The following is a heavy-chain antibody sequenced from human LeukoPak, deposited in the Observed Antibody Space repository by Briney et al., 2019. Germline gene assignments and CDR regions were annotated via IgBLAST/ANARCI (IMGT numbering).Heavy chain of an antibody. CDR1: GYTFTSYA. CDR2: INTNTGNP. Sequence: GASVKVSCKASGYTFTSYAMNWVRQAPGQGLEWMGWINTNTGNPTYAQGFTGRFVFSLDTSVSTAYLQISSLKAEDTAVYYCARDPVPAAHSVLGYWGQGTLVTVSS. J-gene: IGHJ4*02. CDR3: ARDPVPAAHSVLGY. D-gene: IGHD2-2*01. V-gene: IGHV7-4-1*02.